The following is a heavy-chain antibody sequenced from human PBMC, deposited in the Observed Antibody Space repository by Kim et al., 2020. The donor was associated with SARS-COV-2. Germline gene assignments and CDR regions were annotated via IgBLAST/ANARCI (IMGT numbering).Heavy chain of an antibody. Sequence: SETLSLTCAVYGGSFSGYYWSWIRQPPGKGLEWIGEINHSGSTNNNPSLKSRVTISVDTSKNQFSLKLSSVTAADTAVYYCARGTRQWLSRHYYYYIDV. J-gene: IGHJ6*03. D-gene: IGHD6-19*01. CDR1: GGSFSGYY. V-gene: IGHV4-34*01. CDR3: ARGTRQWLSRHYYYYIDV. CDR2: INHSGST.